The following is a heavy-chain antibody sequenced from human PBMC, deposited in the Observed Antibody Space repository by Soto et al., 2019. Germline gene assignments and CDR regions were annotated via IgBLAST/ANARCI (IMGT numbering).Heavy chain of an antibody. V-gene: IGHV2-5*02. CDR1: GFSLNTSGLG. D-gene: IGHD3-3*01. J-gene: IGHJ4*02. Sequence: QITLKESGPTLVRPTQTLTLTCSFSGFSLNTSGLGVAWVRQSPGKALEWLAFIDSGDDKLYSPSLKTRLTITHDNSKNQVSLTQTNVDPVDTGTYFYTRRRALDWFLYENYWGQATLISV. CDR3: TRRRALDWFLYENY. CDR2: IDSGDDK.